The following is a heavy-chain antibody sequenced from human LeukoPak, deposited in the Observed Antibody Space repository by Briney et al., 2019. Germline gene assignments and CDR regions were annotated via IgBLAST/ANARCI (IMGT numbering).Heavy chain of an antibody. CDR1: GGSISSGDYY. Sequence: PSETLSLTCTVSGGSISSGDYYWSWIRQPPGKGLEWIGYIYYSGSTYYNPSLKSRVAISVDTSKNQFSLKLSSVTAADTAVYYCARGRYCSSTSCYESAFDIWGQGTMVTVSS. CDR3: ARGRYCSSTSCYESAFDI. D-gene: IGHD2-2*01. J-gene: IGHJ3*02. CDR2: IYYSGST. V-gene: IGHV4-30-4*08.